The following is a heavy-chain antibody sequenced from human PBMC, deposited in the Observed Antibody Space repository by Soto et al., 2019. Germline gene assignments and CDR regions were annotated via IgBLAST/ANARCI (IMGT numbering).Heavy chain of an antibody. Sequence: SVKVSCKVPGGAFTNYSLNWVRHAPGQGLEWLGGIIPLHNTSNYSLKLLGRGSVTADISSNTVYMHLSGLTSDDTATYYCAIWSNWNPLYYRGMDVWGQGTTVTVSS. CDR1: GGAFTNYS. V-gene: IGHV1-69*08. CDR2: IIPLHNTS. CDR3: AIWSNWNPLYYRGMDV. D-gene: IGHD1-20*01. J-gene: IGHJ6*02.